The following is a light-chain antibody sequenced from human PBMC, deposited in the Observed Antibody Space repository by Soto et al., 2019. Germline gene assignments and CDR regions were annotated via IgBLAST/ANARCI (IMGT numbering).Light chain of an antibody. CDR3: AAWDDSLNAYV. CDR2: SDN. Sequence: QSVLTQPPSASGTPGQRVTISCSGSSSNIGGNTVSWYQQLPGTAPKLLIYSDNQRPSGVPDRFSGSKSGTSASLAISGLQFEDEDDYFCAAWDDSLNAYVFGTGTKLTVL. J-gene: IGLJ1*01. V-gene: IGLV1-44*01. CDR1: SSNIGGNT.